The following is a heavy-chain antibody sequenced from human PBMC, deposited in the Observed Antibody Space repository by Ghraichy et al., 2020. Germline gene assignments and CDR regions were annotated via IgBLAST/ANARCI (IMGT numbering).Heavy chain of an antibody. V-gene: IGHV3-23*01. Sequence: GGSLRLSCAASGFTFSSYSMSWVRQAPGKGLEWVSAISGSGGSTYYADSVKGRFTISRDNSKNTLYLQMNSLRAEDTAVYYCAKVGGEGYDFWSGYYWSDYWGQGTLVTVSS. D-gene: IGHD3-3*01. CDR2: ISGSGGST. CDR3: AKVGGEGYDFWSGYYWSDY. CDR1: GFTFSSYS. J-gene: IGHJ4*02.